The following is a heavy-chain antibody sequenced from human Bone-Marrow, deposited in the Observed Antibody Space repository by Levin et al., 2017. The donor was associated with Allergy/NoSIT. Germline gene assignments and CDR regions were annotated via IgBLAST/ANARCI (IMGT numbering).Heavy chain of an antibody. D-gene: IGHD3-3*01. CDR2: ISSSGSTI. Sequence: GGSLRLSCAASGFTFSDYYMSWIRQAPGKGLEWVSYISSSGSTIYYADSVKGRFTISRDNAKNSLYLQMNSLRAEDTAVYYCARAPYYDFWSGYHHYGMDVWGQGTTVTVSS. J-gene: IGHJ6*02. CDR1: GFTFSDYY. CDR3: ARAPYYDFWSGYHHYGMDV. V-gene: IGHV3-11*01.